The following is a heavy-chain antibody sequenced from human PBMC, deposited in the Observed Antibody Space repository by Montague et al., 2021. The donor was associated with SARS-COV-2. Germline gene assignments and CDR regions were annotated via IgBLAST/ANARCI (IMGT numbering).Heavy chain of an antibody. CDR1: GGSLSGFY. D-gene: IGHD4-23*01. CDR3: ARSHDYRGNDYFDY. Sequence: SETLSLTCAVYGGSLSGFYWTWIRQAPGKGLEWVGEITHGGSTRXSPALKSRLTISLDTSKNQFSLKLDSVTAADTATYYCARSHDYRGNDYFDYWGQGTLVTVSS. V-gene: IGHV4-34*01. CDR2: ITHGGST. J-gene: IGHJ4*02.